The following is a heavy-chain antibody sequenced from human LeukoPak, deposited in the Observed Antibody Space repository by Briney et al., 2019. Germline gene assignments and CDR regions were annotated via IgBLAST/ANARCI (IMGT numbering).Heavy chain of an antibody. Sequence: ASVKVSCKASGGTFNTFAISWVRQAPGQGLEWMGGIIPFFGSANYAQRFQDRFTITPDKSTTTAYMELNSLTSDDTAVYYCARPDFSGFDWGFDFWGQGTLITVSS. D-gene: IGHD5-12*01. CDR1: GGTFNTFA. V-gene: IGHV1-69*06. CDR3: ARPDFSGFDWGFDF. J-gene: IGHJ4*02. CDR2: IIPFFGSA.